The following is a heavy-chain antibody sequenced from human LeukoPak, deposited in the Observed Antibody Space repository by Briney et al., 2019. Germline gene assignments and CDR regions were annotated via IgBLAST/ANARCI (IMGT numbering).Heavy chain of an antibody. CDR3: AKRPSGSYYTQYYFDY. V-gene: IGHV3-23*01. D-gene: IGHD3-10*01. J-gene: IGHJ4*02. CDR2: ISGSGGST. Sequence: GGSLRLSCAASGFTFSSYAMSWVRQAPGKGLEWVSAISGSGGSTYYADSVKGRFTISRDNSKNPLYLQMNSLRAEDTAVYYCAKRPSGSYYTQYYFDYWGQGTLVTVSS. CDR1: GFTFSSYA.